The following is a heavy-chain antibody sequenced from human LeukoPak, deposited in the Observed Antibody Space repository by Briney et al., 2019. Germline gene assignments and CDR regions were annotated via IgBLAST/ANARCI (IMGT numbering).Heavy chain of an antibody. Sequence: GGSLRLSCAASGFTFSSYAMHWVRQAPGKGLEWVAVISYDGSNKYYADSVKGRFTISRDNSKNTLYLQMNSLRAEDTAVYYCARDILVVVAATPPYYYGMDVWGQGTTVTVSS. D-gene: IGHD2-15*01. CDR1: GFTFSSYA. V-gene: IGHV3-30-3*01. CDR2: ISYDGSNK. J-gene: IGHJ6*02. CDR3: ARDILVVVAATPPYYYGMDV.